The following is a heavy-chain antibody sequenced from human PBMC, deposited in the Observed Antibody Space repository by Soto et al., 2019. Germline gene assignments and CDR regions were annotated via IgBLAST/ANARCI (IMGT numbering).Heavy chain of an antibody. CDR2: ISSGSSTI. CDR3: ARVYGIAVAGTLDF. CDR1: VFTFSSYS. V-gene: IGHV3-48*01. D-gene: IGHD6-19*01. Sequence: EVQLVESGGGLVQPGGSLRLSCAASVFTFSSYSMNWVRQAPGKGLEWVSYISSGSSTIYYADSVKGRFTISRDNAKNSLYLQMNSLRAEDTAVYYWARVYGIAVAGTLDFWGQGTLVTVSS. J-gene: IGHJ4*02.